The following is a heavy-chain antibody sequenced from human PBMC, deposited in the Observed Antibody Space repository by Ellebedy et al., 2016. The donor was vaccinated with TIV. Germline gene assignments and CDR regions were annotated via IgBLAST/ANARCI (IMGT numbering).Heavy chain of an antibody. V-gene: IGHV1-18*01. D-gene: IGHD1-26*01. J-gene: IGHJ4*02. CDR1: GYTFTNYG. CDR3: ARDAGRGSHFRTSGDY. Sequence: ASVKVSCKASGYTFTNYGFSWVRQAPGQGLEWMGWISAYNTYTSYAQKLQGRVTMTTDTSTSIAYMELRSLRPDDTAVYYCARDAGRGSHFRTSGDYWGQGALVTVSS. CDR2: ISAYNTYT.